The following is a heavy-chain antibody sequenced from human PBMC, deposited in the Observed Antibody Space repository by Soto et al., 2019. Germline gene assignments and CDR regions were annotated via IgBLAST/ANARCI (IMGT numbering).Heavy chain of an antibody. CDR1: GFTFSSYS. V-gene: IGHV3-21*01. CDR2: ITSGGNYI. CDR3: ARDLSQQLPLDY. Sequence: EVQLVESGGGLVKPGGSLRLSCAASGFTFSSYSMNWVRQSPGKGLEWVSSITSGGNYIYYADSVKGRFTISRDNAKNSLYLQINSLRAEDRAVYYCARDLSQQLPLDYWGQGPLVPVSS. D-gene: IGHD6-13*01. J-gene: IGHJ4*02.